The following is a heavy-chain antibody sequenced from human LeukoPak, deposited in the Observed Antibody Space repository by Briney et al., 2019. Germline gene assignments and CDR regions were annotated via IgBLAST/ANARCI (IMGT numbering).Heavy chain of an antibody. J-gene: IGHJ4*02. CDR3: AKPTYSSSWPTFDY. CDR1: GFTFSSYG. V-gene: IGHV3-30*18. D-gene: IGHD6-13*01. CDR2: ISYDGSNK. Sequence: ERSLRLSCAASGFTFSSYGMHWVRQAPGKGLEWVAVISYDGSNKYYADSVKGRFTISRDNSKNTLYLQMNSLRAEDTAVYYCAKPTYSSSWPTFDYWGQGTLVTVSS.